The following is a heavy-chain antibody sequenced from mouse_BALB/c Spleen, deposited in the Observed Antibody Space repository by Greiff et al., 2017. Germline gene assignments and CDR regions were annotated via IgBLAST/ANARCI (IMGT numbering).Heavy chain of an antibody. Sequence: EVQLVESGGGLVQPGGSRKLSCAASGFTFSSFGMHWVRQAPEKGLEWVAYISSGSSTIYYAGTVKGRFTISRDNPKNTLFLQMTSLRSEDTAMYYCARNYGSSYEDYAMDYWGQGTSVTVSS. CDR1: GFTFSSFG. J-gene: IGHJ4*01. CDR2: ISSGSSTI. D-gene: IGHD1-1*01. V-gene: IGHV5-17*02. CDR3: ARNYGSSYEDYAMDY.